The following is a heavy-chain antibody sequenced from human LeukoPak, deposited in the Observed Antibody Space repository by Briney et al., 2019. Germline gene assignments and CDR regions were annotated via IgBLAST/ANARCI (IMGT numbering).Heavy chain of an antibody. Sequence: ASVKVSCKASGYTFTSYGISWVRQATGQGLEWMGWMNPNSGNTGYAQKFQGRVTMTRNTSIRTAYMELSSLRSEDTAVYYCATYSGSYLLDYWGQGTLVTVSS. J-gene: IGHJ4*02. CDR2: MNPNSGNT. D-gene: IGHD1-26*01. V-gene: IGHV1-8*02. CDR1: GYTFTSYG. CDR3: ATYSGSYLLDY.